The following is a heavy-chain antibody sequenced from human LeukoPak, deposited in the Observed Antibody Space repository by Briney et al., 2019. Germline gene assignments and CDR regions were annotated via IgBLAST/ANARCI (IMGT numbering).Heavy chain of an antibody. J-gene: IGHJ4*02. CDR1: GFTFGSYW. V-gene: IGHV3-74*01. D-gene: IGHD5-18*01. CDR3: ARGYSYGYRIDY. Sequence: PGGSLRLSCVASGFTFGSYWMHWVRQAPGKGLVWVSRINGDGSSTSYADSVKGRFTISRDNAKNTLYLQMNSLRAEDTAVYYCARGYSYGYRIDYWGQGTLVTVSS. CDR2: INGDGSST.